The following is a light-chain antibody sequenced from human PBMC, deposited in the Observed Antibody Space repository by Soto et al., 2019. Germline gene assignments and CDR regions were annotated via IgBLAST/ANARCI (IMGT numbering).Light chain of an antibody. Sequence: DIVMTQSPLSLPVTPGEPASISCRSSQSLLHSNGYNYLDWYLQKPGQSPQVLIYLGSNRASGVPDRVSGSGSGTEFTLKISRVEAEDAGVYYCMQALQSPITFGQGTRLEIK. J-gene: IGKJ5*01. V-gene: IGKV2-28*01. CDR3: MQALQSPIT. CDR2: LGS. CDR1: QSLLHSNGYNY.